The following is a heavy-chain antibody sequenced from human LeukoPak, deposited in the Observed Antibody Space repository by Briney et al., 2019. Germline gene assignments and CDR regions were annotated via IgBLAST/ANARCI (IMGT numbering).Heavy chain of an antibody. CDR3: AGGRRVGATTVLLGGMDV. J-gene: IGHJ6*02. CDR2: INHSGRI. CDR1: RQSFSGQY. V-gene: IGHV4-34*01. D-gene: IGHD1-26*01. Sequence: PSETLSLTCAGYRQSFSGQYCGSVRQPPGKGLEWVGEINHSGRINYNASRKSRVTIAEDTSKNQFSLKLSSVNAANTAVYYCAGGRRVGATTVLLGGMDVWGQGATVS.